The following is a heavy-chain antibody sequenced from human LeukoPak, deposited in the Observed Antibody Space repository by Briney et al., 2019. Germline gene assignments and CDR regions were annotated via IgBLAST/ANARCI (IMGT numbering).Heavy chain of an antibody. D-gene: IGHD4-17*01. CDR2: INHSGST. CDR1: GGSLLGYY. J-gene: IGHJ4*02. Sequence: KTLGDPALTPALHGGSLLGYYRGGVPPPPREGGGGGWEINHSGSTNYNPSLKSRVTISVDTSKNQFSLKLSSVTAADTAVYYCARAGPTVTLTPFDYWGQGTLVTVSS. CDR3: ARAGPTVTLTPFDY. V-gene: IGHV4-34*01.